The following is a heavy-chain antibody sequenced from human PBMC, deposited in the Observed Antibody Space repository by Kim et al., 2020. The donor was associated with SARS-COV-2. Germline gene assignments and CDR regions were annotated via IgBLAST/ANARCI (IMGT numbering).Heavy chain of an antibody. CDR3: ARVFLGYYYLDV. Sequence: GGSLRLSCAASGFTFSDHYMDWVRQAPGKGLEWVGRVRNKANSYTTEYAASVKGRFTISRDDSKNSLYLQINSLKTDDTAVYYCARVFLGYYYLDVWGQGTTVTVSS. CDR2: VRNKANSYTT. V-gene: IGHV3-72*01. J-gene: IGHJ6*02. CDR1: GFTFSDHY.